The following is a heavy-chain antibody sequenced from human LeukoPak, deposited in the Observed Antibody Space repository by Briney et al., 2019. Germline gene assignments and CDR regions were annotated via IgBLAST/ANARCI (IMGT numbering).Heavy chain of an antibody. D-gene: IGHD4-17*01. V-gene: IGHV3-48*03. Sequence: GGSLRLSCAASAFTFSSYEMNWVRQAPGKGLEWVSYISSSGSSIYYADSVKGRFTISRDNAKNSLYLQMNSLRAEDTAVYYCAREGAFGDRDYWGQGTLVTVSS. CDR3: AREGAFGDRDY. J-gene: IGHJ4*02. CDR2: ISSSGSSI. CDR1: AFTFSSYE.